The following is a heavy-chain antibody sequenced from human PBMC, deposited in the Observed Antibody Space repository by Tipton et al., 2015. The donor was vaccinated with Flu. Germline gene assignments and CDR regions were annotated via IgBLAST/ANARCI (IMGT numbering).Heavy chain of an antibody. Sequence: QLVQSGPEVKKPGESLKISCKGSGYSFTSYWIGWVRQMPGKGLEWMGIIYPGDSDTRYSPSFQGQVTISADKSISTAYLQWSSLKASDTAMYYCARRDYYDSSGYLADGFDIWGQGTMVTVSS. CDR1: GYSFTSYW. CDR3: ARRDYYDSSGYLADGFDI. CDR2: IYPGDSDT. D-gene: IGHD3-22*01. V-gene: IGHV5-51*01. J-gene: IGHJ3*02.